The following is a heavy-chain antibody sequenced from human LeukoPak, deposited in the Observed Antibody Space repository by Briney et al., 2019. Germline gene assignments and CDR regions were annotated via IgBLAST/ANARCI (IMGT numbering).Heavy chain of an antibody. CDR3: AKDTMSGSYDY. Sequence: GGSLRLSCAASGFTFSAYVIHWVRQAPGKGLEWVAVIWYDGTNKYYADSVKGRFTISRDNSKNTLYLQMNSLRAEDTAVYYCAKDTMSGSYDYWGQGTLVTVSS. J-gene: IGHJ4*02. CDR1: GFTFSAYV. CDR2: IWYDGTNK. D-gene: IGHD1-26*01. V-gene: IGHV3-30*02.